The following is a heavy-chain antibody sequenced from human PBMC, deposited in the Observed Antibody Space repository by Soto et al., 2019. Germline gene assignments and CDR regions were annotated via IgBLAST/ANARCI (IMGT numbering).Heavy chain of an antibody. CDR2: IYYSGST. CDR1: GGSISSGGYY. V-gene: IGHV4-31*03. D-gene: IGHD6-13*01. Sequence: QVQLQESGPGLVKPSQTLSLTCTVSGGSISSGGYYWSWIRQHPGKGLEWIGYIYYSGSTYYNPSLKSRVTISVATSRNQFSLKLSSVTAADTAVYYCARLPRGSSWYGYFDYWGQGTLVTVSS. CDR3: ARLPRGSSWYGYFDY. J-gene: IGHJ4*02.